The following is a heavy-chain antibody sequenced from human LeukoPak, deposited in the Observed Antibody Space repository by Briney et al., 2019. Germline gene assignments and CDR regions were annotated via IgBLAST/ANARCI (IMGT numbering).Heavy chain of an antibody. D-gene: IGHD2-15*01. CDR2: ISGSGCST. V-gene: IGHV3-23*01. CDR3: ASRGSLPYNWFDP. Sequence: GWSLTLSCPASGLTFISYAMSWVRQAPGKGVEWVSAISGSGCSTYYADSVKGRFTLHRDNSKNTLYLQMNSLTAEDTAVYYCASRGSLPYNWFDPWGQGTLVTVSS. J-gene: IGHJ5*02. CDR1: GLTFISYA.